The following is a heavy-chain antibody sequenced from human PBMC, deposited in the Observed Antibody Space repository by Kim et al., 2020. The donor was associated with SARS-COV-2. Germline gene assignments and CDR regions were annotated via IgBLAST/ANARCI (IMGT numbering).Heavy chain of an antibody. CDR3: LAEIGSRSFDH. J-gene: IGHJ4*02. D-gene: IGHD3-10*01. CDR2: IAYDGSHI. CDR1: GFTFSAHA. V-gene: IGHV3-30*04. Sequence: GGSLRLCCAASGFTFSAHALHWVRQAPGKGLEWVAHIAYDGSHISYPDSVKGRFIISRDNTKYTLFLQMNSLRPEDTAVYYCLAEIGSRSFDHWGQGTLVTVSS.